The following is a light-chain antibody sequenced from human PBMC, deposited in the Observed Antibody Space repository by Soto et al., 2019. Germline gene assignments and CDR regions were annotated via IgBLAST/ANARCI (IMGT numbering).Light chain of an antibody. J-gene: IGKJ1*01. CDR1: QGISSW. CDR3: QQANSFPWT. Sequence: DIQMIQSPSSVSASVGDRVTITCRASQGISSWLAWYHQNPGKGPKLLIYAASSLQSGVPSRFSGSGSVTDFNLTISSLQPEDFATYYCQQANSFPWTLGQGTKVEIK. CDR2: AAS. V-gene: IGKV1-12*01.